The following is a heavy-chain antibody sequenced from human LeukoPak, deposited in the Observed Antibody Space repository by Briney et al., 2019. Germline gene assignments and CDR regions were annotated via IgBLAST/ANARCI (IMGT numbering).Heavy chain of an antibody. V-gene: IGHV3-11*01. D-gene: IGHD3-22*01. CDR3: ARIGRNTMIVDV. CDR1: GFTFSDYY. Sequence: PGGSLRLSCAASGFTFSDYYMFWIRQAPGKGLEWISYISSSGSTKYYADSVKGRFTISRDNAKNSLYVQMNSLRAEDTAVYYCARIGRNTMIVDVWGQGTMVTVSS. CDR2: ISSSGSTK. J-gene: IGHJ3*01.